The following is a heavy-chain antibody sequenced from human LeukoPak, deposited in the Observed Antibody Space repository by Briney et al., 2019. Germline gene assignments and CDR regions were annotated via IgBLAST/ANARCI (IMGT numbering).Heavy chain of an antibody. V-gene: IGHV1-2*02. CDR1: GYSFTDYY. CDR2: INPNSGGT. J-gene: IGHJ5*02. Sequence: GASVKVSCKTSGYSFTDYYKHWVRQVPGQGLEWMGWINPNSGGTSSAQKFQGRVTMTRDTSITTVYMEVSWLTSDDTAIYYCARADRLDGGPYLIGPWGQGTLVTVSS. D-gene: IGHD2-21*01. CDR3: ARADRLDGGPYLIGP.